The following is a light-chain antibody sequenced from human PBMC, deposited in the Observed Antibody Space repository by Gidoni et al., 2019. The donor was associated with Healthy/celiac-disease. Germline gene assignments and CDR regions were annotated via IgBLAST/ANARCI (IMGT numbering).Light chain of an antibody. V-gene: IGLV2-14*03. Sequence: QSALTQPASASGSPGQSITISCTGTSSDVGVYNYVSWYQQHPGKAPKLMIYDVSNRPSGVSNRFSGSKSGNTASLTISGLQAEDEADYYCSSYTSSSVVFGGGTKLTVL. J-gene: IGLJ2*01. CDR1: SSDVGVYNY. CDR2: DVS. CDR3: SSYTSSSVV.